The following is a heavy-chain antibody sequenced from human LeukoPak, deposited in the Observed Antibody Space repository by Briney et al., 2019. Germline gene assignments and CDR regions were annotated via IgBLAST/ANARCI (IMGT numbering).Heavy chain of an antibody. CDR2: IYHSGST. D-gene: IGHD2-21*02. V-gene: IGHV4-38-2*02. CDR1: GYSISSGYY. Sequence: PSETLSLTCTVSGYSISSGYYWGWIRQPPGKGLEWIGSIYHSGSTYYNPSLKSRVTISVDTSKNQFSLKLSSVTAADTAVYYCARGDNTPDNLIVVVTAIDYWGQGTLVTVSS. CDR3: ARGDNTPDNLIVVVTAIDY. J-gene: IGHJ4*02.